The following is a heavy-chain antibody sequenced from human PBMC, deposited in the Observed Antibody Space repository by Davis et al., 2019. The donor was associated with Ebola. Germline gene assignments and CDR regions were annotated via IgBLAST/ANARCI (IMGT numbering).Heavy chain of an antibody. CDR2: INSYHGDA. V-gene: IGHV1-18*04. CDR1: GYDFTGYA. J-gene: IGHJ6*02. Sequence: AASVKVSCKASGYDFTGYAISWVRQAPGQGLEWMGRINSYHGDANYAQKFQGRVTMTTHTSASTVYMDLTSLTSDDTAVYFCARSRTFEDYYFGMDVWGQGTTVTVSS. CDR3: ARSRTFEDYYFGMDV. D-gene: IGHD2-2*01.